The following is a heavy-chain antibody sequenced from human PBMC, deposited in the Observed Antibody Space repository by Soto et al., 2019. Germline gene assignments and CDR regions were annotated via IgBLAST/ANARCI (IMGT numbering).Heavy chain of an antibody. CDR3: AHRPSYCSGGSCYSGFDY. J-gene: IGHJ4*02. V-gene: IGHV2-5*02. CDR1: GFSLSASGVG. Sequence: SGPTLVNPTQTLTPTGTFSGFSLSASGVGVGWIRQPPGKALEWLALIYWDDDKRYSPSLKSRLTITKDTSKNQVVLTMTNMDPVDTATYYCAHRPSYCSGGSCYSGFDYWGQGTLLTVSS. D-gene: IGHD2-15*01. CDR2: IYWDDDK.